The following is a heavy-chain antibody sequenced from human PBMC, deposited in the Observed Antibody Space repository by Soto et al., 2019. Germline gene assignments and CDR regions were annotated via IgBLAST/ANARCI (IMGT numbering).Heavy chain of an antibody. CDR3: AGARGSSSPWYYYYGMDV. J-gene: IGHJ6*02. V-gene: IGHV4-61*01. CDR1: GGSVSSGSYY. D-gene: IGHD6-6*01. Sequence: SETLSLTCTVSGGSVSSGSYYWSWIRQPPGKGLEWIGYIYYSGSTNYNPSLKSRVTISVDTSKNQFSLKLSSVTAADTAVYYCAGARGSSSPWYYYYGMDVWGQGTTVTVSS. CDR2: IYYSGST.